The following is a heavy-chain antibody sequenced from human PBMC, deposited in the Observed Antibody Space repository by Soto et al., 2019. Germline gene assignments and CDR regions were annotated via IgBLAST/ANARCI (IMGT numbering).Heavy chain of an antibody. V-gene: IGHV1-24*01. D-gene: IGHD1-26*01. J-gene: IGHJ4*01. CDR2: FDLEDGAT. CDR3: ATVRELLSGNYFDF. CDR1: GHTLTEVS. Sequence: ASVKVSCKVSGHTLTEVSIHWVRQAPGKGLEWMGGFDLEDGATIYAQKFQGRVTVTEDTSTNTGYMELSSLRSEDTAVYYCATVRELLSGNYFDFWG.